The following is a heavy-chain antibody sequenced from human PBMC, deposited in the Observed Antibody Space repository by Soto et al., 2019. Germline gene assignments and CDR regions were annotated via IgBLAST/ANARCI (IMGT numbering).Heavy chain of an antibody. V-gene: IGHV1-69*13. CDR3: ARAIKYYDILTGYPRRYYYYGMDV. CDR1: GGTFSSYA. CDR2: IIPIFGTA. J-gene: IGHJ6*02. D-gene: IGHD3-9*01. Sequence: GASVKVSCKASGGTFSSYAISWVRQAPGQGLEWMGGIIPIFGTANYAQKFQGRVTITADESTSTAYLELSSLRSEDTAVYYCARAIKYYDILTGYPRRYYYYGMDVWGQGTTVTVSS.